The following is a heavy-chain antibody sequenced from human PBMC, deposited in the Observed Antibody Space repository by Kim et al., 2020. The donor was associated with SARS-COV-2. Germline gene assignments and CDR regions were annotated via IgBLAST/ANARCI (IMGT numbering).Heavy chain of an antibody. CDR3: ASWGSAVAGFYY. J-gene: IGHJ4*02. D-gene: IGHD6-19*01. CDR2: INHSGST. V-gene: IGHV4-34*01. CDR1: GGSFSGYY. Sequence: SETLSLTCAVYGGSFSGYYWSWIRQPPGKGLEWIGEINHSGSTNYNPCLKSRVTISVDTSKNQFSLKLSSVTAADTAVYYCASWGSAVAGFYYWGQGTLVTVSS.